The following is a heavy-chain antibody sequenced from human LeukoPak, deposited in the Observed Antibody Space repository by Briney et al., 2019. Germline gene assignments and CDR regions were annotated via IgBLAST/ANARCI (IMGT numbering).Heavy chain of an antibody. CDR1: GGSISSHY. Sequence: SETLSLTCTVSGGSISSHYWGWFRQPPGKGLEWIGTMYYSGNTFLNPSLKSRVTLSVDTSKNQLSLKLTSVTAADTAVYYCAKDYGDYSSWFDPWGQGTLVTVSS. J-gene: IGHJ5*02. CDR2: MYYSGNT. CDR3: AKDYGDYSSWFDP. D-gene: IGHD4-17*01. V-gene: IGHV4-39*02.